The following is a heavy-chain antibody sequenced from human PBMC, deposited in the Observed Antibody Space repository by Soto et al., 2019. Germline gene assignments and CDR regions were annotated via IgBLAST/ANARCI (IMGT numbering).Heavy chain of an antibody. V-gene: IGHV3-23*01. D-gene: IGHD6-19*01. Sequence: GGSLRLSCGASGFTFSSYAMTWVRQSPGKGLEWVSAISGSGLSTYYADSVKGRFTISRDNSKNTLYLEMNSLRADDTAVYYCAFSRVGIEEASFDYWGQGTLVTVSS. CDR3: AFSRVGIEEASFDY. CDR1: GFTFSSYA. J-gene: IGHJ4*02. CDR2: ISGSGLST.